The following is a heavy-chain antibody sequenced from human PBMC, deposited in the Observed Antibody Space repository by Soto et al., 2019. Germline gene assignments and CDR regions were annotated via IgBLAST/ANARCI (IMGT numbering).Heavy chain of an antibody. CDR2: IYNSGST. D-gene: IGHD3-22*01. Sequence: SSETLSLTCTVSGGSISSYYWSWIRQPPGKGLEWIGYIYNSGSTNYNPSLKSRVTISVDTSKNQFSLKLSSVTAADTAVYYCARSYDSSGYNWFVPWGQGTLVTVS. J-gene: IGHJ5*02. V-gene: IGHV4-4*09. CDR3: ARSYDSSGYNWFVP. CDR1: GGSISSYY.